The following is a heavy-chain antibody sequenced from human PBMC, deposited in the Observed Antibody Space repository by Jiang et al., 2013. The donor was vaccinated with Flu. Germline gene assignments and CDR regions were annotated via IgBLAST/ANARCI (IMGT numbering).Heavy chain of an antibody. Sequence: GSGLVKPSETLSLTCTVSGGSISSYYWSWIRQPPGKGLEWIGYIYYSGSTNYNPSLKSRVTISVDTSKNQFSLKLSSVTAADTAVYYCARDVIGELSSYMDVWGKGTTVTVSS. D-gene: IGHD3-10*01. CDR3: ARDVIGELSSYMDV. J-gene: IGHJ6*03. CDR2: IYYSGST. CDR1: GGSISSYY. V-gene: IGHV4-59*01.